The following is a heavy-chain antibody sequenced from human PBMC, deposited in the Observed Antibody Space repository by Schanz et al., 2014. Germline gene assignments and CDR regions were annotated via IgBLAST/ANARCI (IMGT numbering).Heavy chain of an antibody. CDR1: GYTFTSYS. Sequence: QVQLVQSGAEVKKPGASVKVSCKASGYTFTSYSIHWVRQAPGQGLEWMGWINVGNGNMKYSQKFQGRVTITRDTSASTAYMEVSSLRSEDTAVYYCARSGSSNWYFFDYWGQGTLVTVSS. CDR2: INVGNGNM. V-gene: IGHV1-3*01. J-gene: IGHJ4*02. D-gene: IGHD6-13*01. CDR3: ARSGSSNWYFFDY.